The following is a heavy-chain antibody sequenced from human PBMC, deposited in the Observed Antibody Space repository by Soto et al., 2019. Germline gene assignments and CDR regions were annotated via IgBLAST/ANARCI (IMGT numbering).Heavy chain of an antibody. CDR1: GYTLTSYA. V-gene: IGHV1-3*01. CDR3: ARDRSGRDFWSGYYILMADV. J-gene: IGHJ6*04. Sequence: GASVKVSCKASGYTLTSYAMHWVRQAPGQRLEWMGWINAGNGNTKYSQKFQGRVTITRDTSASTAYMELSSLRSEDTAVYYCARDRSGRDFWSGYYILMADVWGKGTTVTVSS. CDR2: INAGNGNT. D-gene: IGHD3-3*01.